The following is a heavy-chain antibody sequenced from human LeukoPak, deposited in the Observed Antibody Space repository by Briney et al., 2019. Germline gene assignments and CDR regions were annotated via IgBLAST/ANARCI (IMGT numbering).Heavy chain of an antibody. D-gene: IGHD5-12*01. J-gene: IGHJ4*02. V-gene: IGHV3-7*01. CDR2: IKQDGSEK. CDR3: ARGQWLPDY. Sequence: GGSLRLSCAASGFTFSSYWMSWVRQAPGKGLEWVANIKQDGSEKYYVDSVKGRFTISGDNAKNLLFLQMNSLRAEDTAAYYCARGQWLPDYWGQGTLVTVSS. CDR1: GFTFSSYW.